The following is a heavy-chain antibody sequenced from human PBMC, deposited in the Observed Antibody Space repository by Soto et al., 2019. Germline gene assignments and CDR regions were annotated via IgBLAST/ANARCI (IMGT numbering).Heavy chain of an antibody. Sequence: SETLSLTCAVYGGSFSCYYWIWIRQPPGKGLEWIGEINHSGSTNYNPSLKSRVTISVDTSKNQFSLKLSSVTAADTAVYYCARWLQPNFDYWGQGTLVTVSS. CDR2: INHSGST. D-gene: IGHD5-12*01. J-gene: IGHJ4*02. CDR1: GGSFSCYY. V-gene: IGHV4-34*01. CDR3: ARWLQPNFDY.